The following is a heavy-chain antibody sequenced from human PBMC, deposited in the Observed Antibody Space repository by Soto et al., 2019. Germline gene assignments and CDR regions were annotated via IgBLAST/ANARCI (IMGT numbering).Heavy chain of an antibody. J-gene: IGHJ6*02. CDR1: GYTFNSYG. D-gene: IGHD3-9*01. V-gene: IGHV1-18*01. CDR3: ARAVLNYYYYYGMDV. Sequence: ASVKVSCKASGYTFNSYGIRWVRQAPGQGLEWMGWISAYNGNTNYAQKLQGRVTMTTDTSTSTACMELRSLRSDDTAVYYCARAVLNYYYYYGMDVWGQGTTVTVSS. CDR2: ISAYNGNT.